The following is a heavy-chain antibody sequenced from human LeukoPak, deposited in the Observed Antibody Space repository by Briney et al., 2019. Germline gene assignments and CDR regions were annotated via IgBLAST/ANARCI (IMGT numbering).Heavy chain of an antibody. Sequence: GGSLRLSCAASGFTFSSYWMNWVRQAPGKGLEWVANINQDGSKKDHVDSVKGRFTISRDNAKKTLYLQMDSLRTDDTAVYYCTTDRGYSTLDDWGQGTLVTVSS. CDR1: GFTFSSYW. CDR3: TTDRGYSTLDD. J-gene: IGHJ4*02. CDR2: INQDGSKK. V-gene: IGHV3-7*01. D-gene: IGHD3-10*01.